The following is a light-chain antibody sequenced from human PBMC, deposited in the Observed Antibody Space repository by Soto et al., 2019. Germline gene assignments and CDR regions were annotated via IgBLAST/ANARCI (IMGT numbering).Light chain of an antibody. CDR3: HQYGSSPWT. J-gene: IGKJ1*01. Sequence: EIVLTQSPGTLSLSSGERATLSFMASQSVSDNYLAWYQQKPGQAPRLLIYGASSRAAGIPDRFSGSGSGPDFTLTIRRLGPEDVAVYFCHQYGSSPWTFGQGTKVEIK. CDR1: QSVSDNY. CDR2: GAS. V-gene: IGKV3-20*01.